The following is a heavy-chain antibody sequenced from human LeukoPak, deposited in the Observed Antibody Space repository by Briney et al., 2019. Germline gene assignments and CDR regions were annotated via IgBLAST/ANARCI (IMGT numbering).Heavy chain of an antibody. CDR1: GFTFSSYS. Sequence: TGGSLRLSCAASGFTFSSYSMNWVRQAPGKGLEWVSSISSSSSYIYYADSVKGRFTISRDNAKNSLYLQMNSLRAEDTAVYYCARDNVMSSSSICGWFDPWGQGTLVTVSS. V-gene: IGHV3-21*04. D-gene: IGHD6-6*01. CDR3: ARDNVMSSSSICGWFDP. CDR2: ISSSSSYI. J-gene: IGHJ5*02.